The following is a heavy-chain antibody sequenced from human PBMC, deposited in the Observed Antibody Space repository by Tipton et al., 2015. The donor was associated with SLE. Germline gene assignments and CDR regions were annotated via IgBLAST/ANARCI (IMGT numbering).Heavy chain of an antibody. Sequence: TLSLTCTVSGGSISSGDYYWSWIRQPPGKGLEWIGYIYYSGSTYYNPSLKSRVTISVDTSNSQFSLKLSSVTAADTAVYYCARDPSSPQDAFDIWGQGTMVTVSP. CDR1: GGSISSGDYY. CDR2: IYYSGST. D-gene: IGHD6-13*01. J-gene: IGHJ3*02. CDR3: ARDPSSPQDAFDI. V-gene: IGHV4-30-4*08.